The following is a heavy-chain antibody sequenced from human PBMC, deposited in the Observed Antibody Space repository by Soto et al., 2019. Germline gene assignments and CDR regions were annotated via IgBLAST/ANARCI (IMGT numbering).Heavy chain of an antibody. D-gene: IGHD2-2*01. V-gene: IGHV3-21*04. Sequence: LRLSCVVSGFTFNNYGINWVRQTPGKGLEWVSTVSKSDYTYYSDSVKGRFTISRDNAKNTVSLQMNTLRAEDTAVYYCAREDSIIIPAVSDFWGQGTLVTVSS. J-gene: IGHJ4*02. CDR1: GFTFNNYG. CDR2: VSKSDYT. CDR3: AREDSIIIPAVSDF.